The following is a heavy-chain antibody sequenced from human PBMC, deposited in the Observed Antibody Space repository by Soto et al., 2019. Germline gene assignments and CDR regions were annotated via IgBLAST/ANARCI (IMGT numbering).Heavy chain of an antibody. J-gene: IGHJ4*02. V-gene: IGHV3-23*01. Sequence: PGGSLRLSCITSGFTFGNYAMSWVRQAPGKGLEWVSTITSSGGGTYYAGSVRGRFSVSRDILRSTMYLQMNNLAAEDSATYYCAKTPVEIYDSSGYSFDHWGRGTMVTVS. D-gene: IGHD3-22*01. CDR3: AKTPVEIYDSSGYSFDH. CDR2: ITSSGGGT. CDR1: GFTFGNYA.